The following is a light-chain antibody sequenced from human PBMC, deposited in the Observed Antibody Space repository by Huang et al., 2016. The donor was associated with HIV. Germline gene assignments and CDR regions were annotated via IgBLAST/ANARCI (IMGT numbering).Light chain of an antibody. Sequence: EIVLTQSPATLSLSPGDRVTLSCRASQSIRTFLAWYHHNPGQAPRILIYDASTRAAGIPPRFSGSGSGTDFTLTISSLEPEDFAIYYCQQRSNWPPLTFGGGTKVEIK. CDR3: QQRSNWPPLT. CDR2: DAS. CDR1: QSIRTF. V-gene: IGKV3-11*01. J-gene: IGKJ4*01.